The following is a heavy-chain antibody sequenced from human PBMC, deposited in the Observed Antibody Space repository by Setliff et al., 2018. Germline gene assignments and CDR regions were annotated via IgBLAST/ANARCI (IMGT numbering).Heavy chain of an antibody. V-gene: IGHV1-46*01. CDR3: ARGAWFGALTIGGWIDP. CDR2: IDPSGDTT. Sequence: VASVKVSCKTSGYSFTNYFIHWVRQAPGQGLEWMGVIDPSGDTTSFAQRFQGRVSLTSDTSTTTIYMELSSLRSEDTAIYYCARGAWFGALTIGGWIDPWGQGTLVTVSS. CDR1: GYSFTNYF. D-gene: IGHD3-10*01. J-gene: IGHJ5*02.